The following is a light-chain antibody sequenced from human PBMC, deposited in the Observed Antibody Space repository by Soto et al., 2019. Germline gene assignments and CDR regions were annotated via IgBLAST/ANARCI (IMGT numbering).Light chain of an antibody. CDR3: SSYTSSYTWI. Sequence: SALTQPASVSGSPGQSITISCSGTTNDVGGYNYVSWYQQHPGKAPKLLIYGVTDQPSGVSSRFSGSKSGNAASLTISGLQAEDEGDYYCSSYTSSYTWIFGGGTKVTVL. J-gene: IGLJ3*02. V-gene: IGLV2-14*03. CDR1: TNDVGGYNY. CDR2: GVT.